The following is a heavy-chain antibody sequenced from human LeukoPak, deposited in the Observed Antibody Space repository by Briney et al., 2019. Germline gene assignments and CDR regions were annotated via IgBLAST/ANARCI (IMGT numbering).Heavy chain of an antibody. CDR3: AKEGLKHIVVVTATHDY. V-gene: IGHV3-23*01. CDR2: ISGSGGST. Sequence: GGSLRLSCAASGFTFSSYAMSWVRQAPGKGLEWVSAISGSGGSTYYADSVKGRSTISRDNSKNTLYLQMNSLRAEDTAVYYCAKEGLKHIVVVTATHDYWGQGTLVTVSS. D-gene: IGHD2-21*02. CDR1: GFTFSSYA. J-gene: IGHJ4*02.